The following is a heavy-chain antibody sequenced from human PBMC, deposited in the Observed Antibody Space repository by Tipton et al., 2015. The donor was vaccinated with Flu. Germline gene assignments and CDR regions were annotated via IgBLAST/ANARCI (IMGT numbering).Heavy chain of an antibody. V-gene: IGHV4-4*07. J-gene: IGHJ4*02. Sequence: TLSLTCTVSGGSIGNDYWSWIRQPPGKGLEWIGRTHTSGNTNYNSSFGSRLTMSVDTSKSQFSMTLTSVTVADTAVYYRASGNFYDSSGYFAFWGQGVLVTVSS. CDR2: THTSGNT. CDR3: ASGNFYDSSGYFAF. D-gene: IGHD3-22*01. CDR1: GGSIGNDY.